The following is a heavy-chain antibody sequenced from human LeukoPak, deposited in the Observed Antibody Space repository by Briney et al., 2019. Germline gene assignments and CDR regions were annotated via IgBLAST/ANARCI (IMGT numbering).Heavy chain of an antibody. CDR2: ISYDGSNK. CDR3: ARASSSHHYSC. Sequence: GGSLRLSCAASGFTFSSYAMHWVRQAPGKGLEWVAVISYDGSNKYYADSVKGRFTISRDNSKNTLYLQMNSLRAEDTAVYYCARASSSHHYSCWGQGTLVTVSS. D-gene: IGHD5-18*01. J-gene: IGHJ4*02. CDR1: GFTFSSYA. V-gene: IGHV3-30-3*01.